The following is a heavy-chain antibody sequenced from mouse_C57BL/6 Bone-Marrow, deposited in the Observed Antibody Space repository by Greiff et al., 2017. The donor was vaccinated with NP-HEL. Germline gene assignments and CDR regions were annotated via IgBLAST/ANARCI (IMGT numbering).Heavy chain of an antibody. J-gene: IGHJ1*03. CDR1: GFTFSDYY. Sequence: DVQLVESGGGLVQPGGSLKLSCAASGFTFSDYYMYWVRQTPEKRLEWVAYISNGGGSTYYPDTVKGRFTISRDNAKNTLYLQMSRLKSEDTAMYYCARHGPSLNYGYWYFDVWGTGTTVTVSS. CDR3: ARHGPSLNYGYWYFDV. D-gene: IGHD1-1*01. CDR2: ISNGGGST. V-gene: IGHV5-12*01.